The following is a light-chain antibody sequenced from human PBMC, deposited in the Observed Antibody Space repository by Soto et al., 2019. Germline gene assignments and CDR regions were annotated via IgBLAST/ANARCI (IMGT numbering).Light chain of an antibody. Sequence: QSVLTQPPSVSGAPGQRVTISCTGSRSNIGAGYDVHWYQQLPGTAPKLLIYANTNRPSGVPERISGSKSGTSASLAITGLQAEDEADYFCQSYDTSLSGPLFGGGTQLTVL. CDR2: ANT. CDR3: QSYDTSLSGPL. CDR1: RSNIGAGYD. V-gene: IGLV1-40*01. J-gene: IGLJ3*02.